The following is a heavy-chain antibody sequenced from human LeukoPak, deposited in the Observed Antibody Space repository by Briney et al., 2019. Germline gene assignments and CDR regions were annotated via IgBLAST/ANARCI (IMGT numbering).Heavy chain of an antibody. D-gene: IGHD3-22*01. V-gene: IGHV3-21*01. CDR3: ARDRDRSGYPYYYYGMDV. J-gene: IGHJ6*02. CDR2: ISSSSSYI. Sequence: GGSLRLSCAASGFTFSSYSMNWVRQAPGKGLEWVSSISSSSSYIYYADSVKGRFTISRDNAKNSLYLQMNSLRAEGTAVYYCARDRDRSGYPYYYYGMDVWGQGTTVTVSS. CDR1: GFTFSSYS.